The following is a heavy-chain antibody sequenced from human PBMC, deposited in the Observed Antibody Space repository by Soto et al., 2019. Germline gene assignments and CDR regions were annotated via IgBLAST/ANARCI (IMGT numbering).Heavy chain of an antibody. Sequence: EVQLMESGGGLVQTGGSLRLSSAASGFTFSDFAMSWVRQAPGEGLEWVSGIFGGGFGAFYAGSVRGRFTISRDNSRNTHYLQRDSLIADDAAVYYCAKQRRHPLEPYSFDSWGQGTMVTVSS. CDR3: AKQRRHPLEPYSFDS. J-gene: IGHJ4*02. V-gene: IGHV3-23*01. CDR2: IFGGGFGA. CDR1: GFTFSDFA.